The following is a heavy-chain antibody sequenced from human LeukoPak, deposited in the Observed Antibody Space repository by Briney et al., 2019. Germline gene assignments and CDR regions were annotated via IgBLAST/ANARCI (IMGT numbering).Heavy chain of an antibody. Sequence: SETLSLTCTVSGGSISSYYWSWIRQPPGKGLEWIGYIYYSGSTNYNPSLKSRVTISVDTSKNQFSLKLSSVTAADTAVYYCARRRPPSITIFGVVTTSPYYMDVWGKGTTVTVSS. CDR2: IYYSGST. D-gene: IGHD3-3*01. CDR1: GGSISSYY. CDR3: ARRRPPSITIFGVVTTSPYYMDV. J-gene: IGHJ6*03. V-gene: IGHV4-59*12.